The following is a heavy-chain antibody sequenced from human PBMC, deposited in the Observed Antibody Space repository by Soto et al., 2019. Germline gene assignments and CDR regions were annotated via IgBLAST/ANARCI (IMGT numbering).Heavy chain of an antibody. V-gene: IGHV3-23*01. D-gene: IGHD3-16*01. J-gene: IGHJ3*02. Sequence: EVQLLESGGGLVQPGGSLRLSCAASGFTFSSYAMSWVRQAPGKGLEWVSAISGSGGSTYYADSAKGRFTISRDNSKNTLYLQMNSLRAEDTAVYYCAKGVLENYGGVSAFDIWGQGTMVTVSS. CDR3: AKGVLENYGGVSAFDI. CDR2: ISGSGGST. CDR1: GFTFSSYA.